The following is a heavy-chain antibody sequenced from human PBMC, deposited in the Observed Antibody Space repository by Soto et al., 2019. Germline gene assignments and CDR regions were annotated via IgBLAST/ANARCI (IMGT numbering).Heavy chain of an antibody. D-gene: IGHD4-17*01. Sequence: GGSLRLSCAASGFTFSNAWMNWVRQAPGKGLEWVGRIKSKTDGGTTDYAAPVKGRFTISRDDSKNTLYLQMNSLKTEDTAVYYCTTDKTFHDYGRLDYFDYWGQGTLVTVSS. J-gene: IGHJ4*02. CDR3: TTDKTFHDYGRLDYFDY. V-gene: IGHV3-15*07. CDR1: GFTFSNAW. CDR2: IKSKTDGGTT.